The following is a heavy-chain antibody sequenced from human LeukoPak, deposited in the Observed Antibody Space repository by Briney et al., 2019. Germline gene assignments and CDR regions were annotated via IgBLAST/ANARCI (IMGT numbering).Heavy chain of an antibody. CDR3: ARDNWNDGVIDY. Sequence: SVKVSCKASGYTFTGYYMHGVRQAPGQGREGMGWINPYSCGTNYAQKFQGRVTITSDTSIRTAYIELSRLSSDDTAVYYCARDNWNDGVIDYWGQGTLVTVSS. V-gene: IGHV1-2*02. J-gene: IGHJ4*02. D-gene: IGHD1-20*01. CDR1: GYTFTGYY. CDR2: INPYSCGT.